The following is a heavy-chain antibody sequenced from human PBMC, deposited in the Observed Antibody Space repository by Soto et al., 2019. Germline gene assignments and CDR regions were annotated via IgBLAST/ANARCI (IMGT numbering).Heavy chain of an antibody. V-gene: IGHV3-30-3*01. CDR2: ISYDGSNK. CDR1: GFTFSSYA. J-gene: IGHJ4*02. CDR3: ARDKRDLRFLEWSYYFDY. Sequence: GGSLRLSCAASGFTFSSYAMHWVRQAPGKGLEWVAVISYDGSNKYYADSVKGRFTISRDNSKNTLYLQMNSLRAEDTAVYYCARDKRDLRFLEWSYYFDYWGQGT. D-gene: IGHD3-3*01.